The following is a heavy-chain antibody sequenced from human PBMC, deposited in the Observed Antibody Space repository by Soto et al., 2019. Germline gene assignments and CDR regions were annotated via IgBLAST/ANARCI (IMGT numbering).Heavy chain of an antibody. Sequence: SVKVSCKASGGTFSSYAISWVRQAPGQGLEWMGGIIPIFGTANYAQKLQGRVTMTTDTSTSTAYMELRSLRSDDTAVYYCARATYSSSWYFGTPAVQACFDYWGQGTLVTVSS. D-gene: IGHD6-13*01. CDR3: ARATYSSSWYFGTPAVQACFDY. J-gene: IGHJ4*02. V-gene: IGHV1-69*05. CDR2: IIPIFGTA. CDR1: GGTFSSYA.